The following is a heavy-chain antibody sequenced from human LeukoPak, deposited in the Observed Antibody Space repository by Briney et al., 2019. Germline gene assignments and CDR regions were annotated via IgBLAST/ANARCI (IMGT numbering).Heavy chain of an antibody. CDR2: IIPIFGTA. D-gene: IGHD3-3*01. CDR1: GGTFSSYA. V-gene: IGHV1-69*05. J-gene: IGHJ3*02. Sequence: SVKVSCKASGGTFSSYAISWVRQAPGQGLEWMGGIIPIFGTANYAQKFQGRVTITTDESTSTAYMELSSLRSEDTAVYYCARERRFLEWSHDAFDIWGQGTMVTVSS. CDR3: ARERRFLEWSHDAFDI.